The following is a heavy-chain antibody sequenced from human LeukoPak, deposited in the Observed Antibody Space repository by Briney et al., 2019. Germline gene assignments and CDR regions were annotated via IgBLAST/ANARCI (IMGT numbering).Heavy chain of an antibody. CDR2: IYYSGST. V-gene: IGHV4-59*01. J-gene: IGHJ4*02. CDR1: GGYISSYY. D-gene: IGHD5-18*01. CDR3: ARDGRGYSYGYDY. Sequence: PSETLSLTCTVSGGYISSYYWSWIRQPPGKGLEWIGYIYYSGSTNYNPSLKSRVTISVDTSKNQFSLKLSSVTAADTAVYYCARDGRGYSYGYDYWGQGTLVTVSS.